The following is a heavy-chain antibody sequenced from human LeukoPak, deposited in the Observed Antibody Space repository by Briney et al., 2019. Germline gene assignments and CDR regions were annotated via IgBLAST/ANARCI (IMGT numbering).Heavy chain of an antibody. D-gene: IGHD1-14*01. J-gene: IGHJ4*02. Sequence: GTSLRLSCVASGFTFSSFGIHWVRQAPGKGLEWVAAMSFDGTTKSYSDSVKGRFFISRDTPVNTVYLQLNNLTPEDTAVFYCAKVMAEGRSRAPYFDPWGQGALVTVSS. V-gene: IGHV3-30*18. CDR2: MSFDGTTK. CDR1: GFTFSSFG. CDR3: AKVMAEGRSRAPYFDP.